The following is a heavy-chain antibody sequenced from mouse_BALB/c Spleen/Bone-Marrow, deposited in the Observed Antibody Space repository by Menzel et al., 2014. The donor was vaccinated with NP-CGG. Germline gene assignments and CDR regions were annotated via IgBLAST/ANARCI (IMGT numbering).Heavy chain of an antibody. J-gene: IGHJ2*01. D-gene: IGHD2-2*01. CDR2: INPSTGYT. CDR1: GYTFTSYR. CDR3: ARSGGYDGFSY. Sequence: VQVVESGAELAKPGASVKMSCKASGYTFTSYRMHWVKQRPGQGLEWIGYINPSTGYTEYNQKFKDKATLTADKSSSTAYMQLSSLTSEDSAVYYCARSGGYDGFSYWGQGTTLTVSS. V-gene: IGHV1-4*01.